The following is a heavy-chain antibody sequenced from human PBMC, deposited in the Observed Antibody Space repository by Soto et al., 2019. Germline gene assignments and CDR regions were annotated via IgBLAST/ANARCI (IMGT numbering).Heavy chain of an antibody. CDR1: GGSISSYY. CDR2: IYYSGST. Sequence: QVQLQESGPGLVKPSETLSLTCTVSGGSISSYYWSWIRQPPGKGLEWIGYIYYSGSTNYNPSLNRWFTMAVDTSENQFSLRVSSVTAAETAVYYCASQVPGPYGSGRYFDYWGQGTLVTVSS. D-gene: IGHD3-10*01. V-gene: IGHV4-59*08. CDR3: ASQVPGPYGSGRYFDY. J-gene: IGHJ4*02.